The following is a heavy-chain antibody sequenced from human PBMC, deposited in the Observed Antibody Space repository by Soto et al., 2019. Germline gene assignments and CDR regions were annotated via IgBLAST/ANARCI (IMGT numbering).Heavy chain of an antibody. D-gene: IGHD3-3*01. V-gene: IGHV4-34*01. CDR2: INHSGST. CDR1: GGSFSGYY. J-gene: IGHJ5*02. Sequence: PSETRSLICAVYGGSFSGYYWTWIRQPPGTGLEWIGEINHSGSTNYNPSLKSRVTISVDTSKNQFSLKLTSVTAADTAVYYCARGYTSGYPSNWFEPWGQGTLVTVSS. CDR3: ARGYTSGYPSNWFEP.